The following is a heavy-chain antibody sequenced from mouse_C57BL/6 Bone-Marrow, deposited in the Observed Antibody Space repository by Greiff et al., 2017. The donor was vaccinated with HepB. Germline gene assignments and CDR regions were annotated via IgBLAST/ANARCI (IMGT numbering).Heavy chain of an antibody. CDR1: GFTFSSYG. Sequence: EVQLVESGGDLVKPGGSLKLSCAASGFTFSSYGMSWVRQTPDKRLEWVATISSGGSYTYYPDSVKGRFTISRDNAKNTLYLQMSSLKSADTAMYYCARQGRYYYGSSYVKYYYAMDYWGQGTSVTVSS. D-gene: IGHD1-1*01. V-gene: IGHV5-6*01. CDR2: ISSGGSYT. CDR3: ARQGRYYYGSSYVKYYYAMDY. J-gene: IGHJ4*01.